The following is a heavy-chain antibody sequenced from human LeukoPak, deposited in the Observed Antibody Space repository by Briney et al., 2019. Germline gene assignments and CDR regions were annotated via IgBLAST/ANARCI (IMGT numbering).Heavy chain of an antibody. J-gene: IGHJ4*02. V-gene: IGHV3-7*01. CDR3: ASGYYYDSSGYYYNSY. CDR2: IKQDGSEK. D-gene: IGHD3-22*01. CDR1: GFTFTSCW. Sequence: GGSLRLSCAASGFTFTSCWMNWVRQAPGKGLEWVANIKQDGSEKYYVDSVKGRFTISRDNAKNSLYLQMNSLRAEDTAVYYCASGYYYDSSGYYYNSYWGQGTLVTVSS.